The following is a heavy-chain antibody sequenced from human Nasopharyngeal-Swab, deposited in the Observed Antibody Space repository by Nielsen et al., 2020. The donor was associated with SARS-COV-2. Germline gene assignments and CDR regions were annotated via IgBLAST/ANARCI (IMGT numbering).Heavy chain of an antibody. D-gene: IGHD3-9*01. Sequence: GGSLRLSCAASGFTFSSYSMNWVRQAPGKGLEWVSYISSSSSTIYYADSVKGRFTISRDNAKNSLYLQMNSLRAEDTAVYYCAKDTDDILTGYYSGYFDYWGQGTLVTVSS. J-gene: IGHJ4*02. CDR1: GFTFSSYS. CDR3: AKDTDDILTGYYSGYFDY. V-gene: IGHV3-48*04. CDR2: ISSSSSTI.